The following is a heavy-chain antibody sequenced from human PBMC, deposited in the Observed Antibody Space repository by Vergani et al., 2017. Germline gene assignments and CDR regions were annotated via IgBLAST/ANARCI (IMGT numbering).Heavy chain of an antibody. CDR3: ATRGYCSSTSCYTWNWFDP. D-gene: IGHD2-2*02. V-gene: IGHV1-24*01. CDR2: FDPEDGET. Sequence: VSCKVSGYTLTELSMHWVRQAPGKGLEWMGGFDPEDGETIYAQKFQGRVTMTEDTSTDTAYMELSSLRSEDTAVYYCATRGYCSSTSCYTWNWFDPWGQGTLVTVSS. J-gene: IGHJ5*02. CDR1: GYTLTELS.